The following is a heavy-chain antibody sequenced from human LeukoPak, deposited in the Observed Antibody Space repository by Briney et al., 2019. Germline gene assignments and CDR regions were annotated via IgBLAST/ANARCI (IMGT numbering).Heavy chain of an antibody. CDR1: GGSISSSSYY. J-gene: IGHJ4*02. Sequence: SETLSLTCTVSGGSISSSSYYWGWIRQPPGKGLEWIGSIYYSGSTNYNPSLKSRVTISVDTSKNQFSLKLSSVTAADTAVYYCARRGGSGLLDYWGQGTLVTVSS. CDR2: IYYSGST. V-gene: IGHV4-39*07. D-gene: IGHD3-3*01. CDR3: ARRGGSGLLDY.